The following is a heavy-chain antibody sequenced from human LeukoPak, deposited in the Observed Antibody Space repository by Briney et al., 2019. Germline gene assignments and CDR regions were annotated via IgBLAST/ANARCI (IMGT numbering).Heavy chain of an antibody. CDR1: GFTFSGYE. V-gene: IGHV3-48*03. D-gene: IGHD2-21*01. CDR3: ARDRGEGLFDY. Sequence: GGSLRLSCAASGFTFSGYEMNWVRQAPGKGLEWVSYIISGSTIYYADSVKGRFTISRDNAKNSLYLQMNSLRAEDTAIYYCARDRGEGLFDYWGQGTLVTVSS. CDR2: IISGSTI. J-gene: IGHJ4*02.